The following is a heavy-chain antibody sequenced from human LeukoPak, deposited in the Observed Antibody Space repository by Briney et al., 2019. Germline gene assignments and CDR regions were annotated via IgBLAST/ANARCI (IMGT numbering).Heavy chain of an antibody. CDR3: ASLCVGRWFLNDAFDI. D-gene: IGHD4-23*01. Sequence: GRSLRLSCAASGFTFSSYDMHWVRQAPGKGLEWVAVIPYDGSNKYYADSVKGRFTISGTNSKNTLYRQMNSLTAEDTAVYYCASLCVGRWFLNDAFDICGEGTIVTVS. V-gene: IGHV3-30*01. CDR1: GFTFSSYD. CDR2: IPYDGSNK. J-gene: IGHJ3*02.